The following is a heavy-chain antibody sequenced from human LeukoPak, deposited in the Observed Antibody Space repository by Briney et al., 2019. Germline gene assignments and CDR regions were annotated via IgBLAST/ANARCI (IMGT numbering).Heavy chain of an antibody. D-gene: IGHD5-18*01. CDR2: IYYGGST. J-gene: IGHJ4*02. Sequence: PSETLSLTCTVSGGSISSYYWSWIRQPPGKGLEWIGYIYYGGSTNYNPSLKSRVTISVDTSKNQFSLKLSSVTAADTAVYYCARNAYSYGYIDYWGQGTLVTVSS. V-gene: IGHV4-59*08. CDR1: GGSISSYY. CDR3: ARNAYSYGYIDY.